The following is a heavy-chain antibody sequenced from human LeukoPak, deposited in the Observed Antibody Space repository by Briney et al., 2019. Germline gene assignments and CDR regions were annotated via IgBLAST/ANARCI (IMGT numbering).Heavy chain of an antibody. V-gene: IGHV1-2*02. CDR1: GYTFTGYY. CDR2: INPNSGGT. Sequence: ASVKVSCKASGYTFTGYYMHWVRQAPGQELEWMGWINPNSGGTNYAQKFQGRVTMTRDTSISTAYMELSRLRADDTAVYYCARGSAGTTFIAYWGQGTLVTVSS. CDR3: ARGSAGTTFIAY. D-gene: IGHD1-7*01. J-gene: IGHJ4*02.